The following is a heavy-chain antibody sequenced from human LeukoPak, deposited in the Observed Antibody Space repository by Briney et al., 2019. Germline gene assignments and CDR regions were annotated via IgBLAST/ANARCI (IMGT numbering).Heavy chain of an antibody. V-gene: IGHV4-61*02. CDR3: ARERSPLRFLEWLLSFDY. D-gene: IGHD3-3*01. CDR2: IYTSGST. CDR1: GYSISSGYY. Sequence: PSETLSLTCAVSGYSISSGYYWSWIRQPAGKGLEWIGRIYTSGSTNYNPSLKSRVTISVDKSKNQFSLKLSSVTAADTAVYYCARERSPLRFLEWLLSFDYWGQGTLVTVSS. J-gene: IGHJ4*02.